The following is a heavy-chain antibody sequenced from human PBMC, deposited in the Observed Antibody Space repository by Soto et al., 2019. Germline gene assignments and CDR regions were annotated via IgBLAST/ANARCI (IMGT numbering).Heavy chain of an antibody. CDR3: ARGGVDYYDSSGYYFSPYYFDY. Sequence: ETLSLTCSVSGDSIDRYYWSWIRQAPGQGLEWIGYIDKSGSTNYNPSLKSRVTISVDRSKNQFSLKLSSVTAADTAVYYCARGGVDYYDSSGYYFSPYYFDYWGQGTLVTVSS. J-gene: IGHJ4*02. CDR1: GDSIDRYY. CDR2: IDKSGST. V-gene: IGHV4-59*12. D-gene: IGHD3-22*01.